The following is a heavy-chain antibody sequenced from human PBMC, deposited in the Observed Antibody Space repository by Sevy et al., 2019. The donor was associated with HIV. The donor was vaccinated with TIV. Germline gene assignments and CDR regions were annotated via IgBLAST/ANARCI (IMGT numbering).Heavy chain of an antibody. Sequence: GPLRLSCAASGFTFSSYAMHWVRQAPGKGLEWVAVISYDGSNKYYADSVKGRFTISRDNSKNTLYLQMNSLRAEDTAVYYCARVGYDYVWGYYFDYWGQGTLVTVSS. J-gene: IGHJ4*02. CDR3: ARVGYDYVWGYYFDY. V-gene: IGHV3-30-3*01. CDR1: GFTFSSYA. CDR2: ISYDGSNK. D-gene: IGHD3-16*01.